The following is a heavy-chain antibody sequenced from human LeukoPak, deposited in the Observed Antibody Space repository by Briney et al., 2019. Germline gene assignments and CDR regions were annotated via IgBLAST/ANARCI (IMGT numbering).Heavy chain of an antibody. CDR1: GFTFSSYE. Sequence: GGTLRLSCSASGFTFSSYEMNWVRQAPGKGLEWVSYISSSGSTIYYADSVKGRFTISRDNAKNSLYLQMNSLRAEDTAVYYCARDIAAAGTHIDAFDIWGQGTMVTVSS. CDR3: ARDIAAAGTHIDAFDI. CDR2: ISSSGSTI. J-gene: IGHJ3*02. D-gene: IGHD6-13*01. V-gene: IGHV3-48*03.